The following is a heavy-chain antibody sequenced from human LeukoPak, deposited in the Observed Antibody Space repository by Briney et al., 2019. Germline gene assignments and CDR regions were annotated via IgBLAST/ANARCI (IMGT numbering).Heavy chain of an antibody. CDR1: GFTFSNFG. Sequence: GGSLRLSCAASGFTFSNFGMSWVRQAPGKGLEWVSTISGNAVATYYADSVKGRFTISRDNSKDSLSLQMNSLRAEDTAVYYCARDMGASSWHAFDNWGQGTLVTVSS. V-gene: IGHV3-23*01. CDR3: ARDMGASSWHAFDN. D-gene: IGHD6-13*01. J-gene: IGHJ4*02. CDR2: ISGNAVAT.